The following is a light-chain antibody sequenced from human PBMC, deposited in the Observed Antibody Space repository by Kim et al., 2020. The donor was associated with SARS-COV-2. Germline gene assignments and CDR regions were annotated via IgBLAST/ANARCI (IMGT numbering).Light chain of an antibody. CDR2: GTS. CDR3: QLYGRSPPRVT. J-gene: IGKJ4*01. CDR1: QSVSSRF. Sequence: DIVLTQSPGTLSLSPGERATLSCSASQSVSSRFLAWYQQKPGQAPRPLIYGTSSRATGIPDRFSGTGSGTDFTLTISRLEPEDFAVYYCQLYGRSPPRVTFGGGTKVESK. V-gene: IGKV3-20*01.